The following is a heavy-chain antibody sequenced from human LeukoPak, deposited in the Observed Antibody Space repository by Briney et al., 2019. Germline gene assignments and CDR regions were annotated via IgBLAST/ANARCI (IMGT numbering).Heavy chain of an antibody. V-gene: IGHV3-23*01. CDR1: GVTFSSYA. CDR2: ISGSGGST. J-gene: IGHJ4*02. CDR3: AKDPSMTTVTYFDY. Sequence: GGSLRLSCAASGVTFSSYAMSWVRQAPGKGLEWVSAISGSGGSTYYADSVKGRFTISRDNSKNTLYLQMNSLRAEDTAVYYCAKDPSMTTVTYFDYWGQGTLVTVSS. D-gene: IGHD4-17*01.